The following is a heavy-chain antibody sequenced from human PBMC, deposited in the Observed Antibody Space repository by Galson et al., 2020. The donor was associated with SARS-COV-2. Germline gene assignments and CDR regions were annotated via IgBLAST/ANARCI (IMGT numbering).Heavy chain of an antibody. V-gene: IGHV4-39*07. CDR2: IYPSGSA. J-gene: IGHJ5*02. CDR1: GGSISGSSYY. CDR3: ARDLRVRGINFYNWFDP. Sequence: ASETLSLTCSVSGGSISGSSYYWGWIRQPPGKGFEWIASIYPSGSAYYNPSLGSRVTISVDTSENQSSLRLNSVTAADTAVYYCARDLRVRGINFYNWFDPWGQGTLVNVAS. D-gene: IGHD3-10*01.